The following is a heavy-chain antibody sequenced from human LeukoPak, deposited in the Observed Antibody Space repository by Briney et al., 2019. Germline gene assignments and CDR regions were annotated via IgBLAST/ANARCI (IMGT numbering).Heavy chain of an antibody. J-gene: IGHJ3*02. D-gene: IGHD2-21*02. Sequence: GGSLRLSCAASGFTVSSNYMSWVRQAPGKGLEWVSAIYSGSGTDYAESVKGRFTISSDNSKNTLHLQMNSLRAEDTPGDYCARAVGVTEIHNAFDIWGQGKMFTVSS. CDR2: IYSGSGT. CDR3: ARAVGVTEIHNAFDI. V-gene: IGHV3-66*02. CDR1: GFTVSSNY.